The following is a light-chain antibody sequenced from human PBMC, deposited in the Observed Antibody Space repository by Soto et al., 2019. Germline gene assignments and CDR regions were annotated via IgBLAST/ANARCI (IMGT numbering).Light chain of an antibody. CDR2: GAS. CDR3: QQYNNWPPDRT. V-gene: IGKV3-15*01. J-gene: IGKJ1*01. Sequence: EIVMTQSPATLSVSPGERATLSCRASQSVSSNLAGYQQKPGQDPRLLVYGASTRASGIPARFSGSGSGTEFTLTVSSLQSEDFALYFCQQYNNWPPDRTFGQGAKVEIK. CDR1: QSVSSN.